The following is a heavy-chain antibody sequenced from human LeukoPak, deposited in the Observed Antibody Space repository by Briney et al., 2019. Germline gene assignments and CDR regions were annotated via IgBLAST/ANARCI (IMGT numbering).Heavy chain of an antibody. CDR3: ARESYYDSSGYSHDAFDI. V-gene: IGHV4-34*01. CDR2: IYYSGNT. CDR1: GGSFSGYY. J-gene: IGHJ3*02. Sequence: SETLSLTCAVYGGSFSGYYWSWSRQPPGKGLEWIGSIYYSGNTYYNSSLKSRVTIAVYTSKNQFSLKLNSVTPADTAVYYCARESYYDSSGYSHDAFDIWGQGTMVTVSS. D-gene: IGHD3-22*01.